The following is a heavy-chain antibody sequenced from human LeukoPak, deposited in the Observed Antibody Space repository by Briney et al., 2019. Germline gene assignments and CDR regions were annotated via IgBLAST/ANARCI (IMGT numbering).Heavy chain of an antibody. V-gene: IGHV3-30*03. CDR2: ISYDGSNK. J-gene: IGHJ4*02. Sequence: GGSLRLSCAASGFTFSSYGIHWVRQAPGKGLEWVAVISYDGSNKYYADSVKGRFTISRDNSKNTLYLQMNSLRAEDTAVYYCARGQLPTAVAGMSYYWGQGTLVTVSS. D-gene: IGHD6-19*01. CDR1: GFTFSSYG. CDR3: ARGQLPTAVAGMSYY.